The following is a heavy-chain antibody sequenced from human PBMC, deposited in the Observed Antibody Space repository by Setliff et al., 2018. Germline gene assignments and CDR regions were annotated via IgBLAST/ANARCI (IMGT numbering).Heavy chain of an antibody. CDR2: NSV. V-gene: IGHV1-18*01. CDR3: ASAEVVVAP. J-gene: IGHJ4*02. D-gene: IGHD2-15*01. Sequence: ASVKVSCKASGYTFTINHLYWVRQAPGQGLEWMGWNSVYAREFQGRVTMTIDTPTSTAYMELSSLRYEDTAVYYCASAEVVVAPWGQGTLVTVSS. CDR1: GYTFTINH.